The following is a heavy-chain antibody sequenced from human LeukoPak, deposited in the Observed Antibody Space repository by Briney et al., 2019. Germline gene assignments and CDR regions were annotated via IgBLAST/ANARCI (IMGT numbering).Heavy chain of an antibody. CDR1: GGSISSYY. D-gene: IGHD2-2*01. CDR2: IYYSGST. V-gene: IGHV4-59*08. J-gene: IGHJ5*02. CDR3: ARRPVVSAAIWGYENSHP. Sequence: SETLSLTCTVSGGSISSYYWSWIRQPPGKGLEWIGYIYYSGSTNYNPSLKSRVTISVDTSKNQFSLNLSSVTAADTAVYYCARRPVVSAAIWGYENSHPWGQGTLVTVSS.